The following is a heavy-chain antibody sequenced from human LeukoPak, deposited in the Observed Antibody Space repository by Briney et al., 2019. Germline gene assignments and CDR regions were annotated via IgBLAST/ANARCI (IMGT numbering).Heavy chain of an antibody. CDR3: PKESRGSGTYFDY. V-gene: IGHV3-23*01. CDR1: GFTFSSYA. CDR2: ISGSGGST. D-gene: IGHD3-10*01. Sequence: GGSLRLSCAASGFTFSSYAMSWVRQAPGKGLEWVSAISGSGGSTYYADSVKGRFTISRDNSKNTLYLQMNSLRPEYTAVYYCPKESRGSGTYFDYWGQGTLVTVSS. J-gene: IGHJ4*02.